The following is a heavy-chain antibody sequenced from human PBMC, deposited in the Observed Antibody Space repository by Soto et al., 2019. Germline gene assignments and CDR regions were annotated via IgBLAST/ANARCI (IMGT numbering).Heavy chain of an antibody. V-gene: IGHV3-49*04. J-gene: IGHJ4*02. CDR3: TTTPNVPIDY. CDR1: GFTFGDYA. D-gene: IGHD6-6*01. CDR2: IRSNAYGGTT. Sequence: GSLRLSCTASGFTFGDYALSWVRQAPGKGLEWVAFIRSNAYGGTTEYAASVRGRFTFSRDDSKGIAYLQMNSLKTEDTAVYYCTTTPNVPIDYWGQGTLVTVSS.